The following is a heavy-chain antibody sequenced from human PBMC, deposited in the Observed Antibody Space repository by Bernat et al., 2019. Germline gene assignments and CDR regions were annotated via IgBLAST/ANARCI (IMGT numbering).Heavy chain of an antibody. V-gene: IGHV3-21*01. CDR3: ARDRNDLTYDYGDYHDY. D-gene: IGHD4-17*01. CDR2: ISSSSSYI. CDR1: GFTFSSYS. Sequence: EVQLVESGGGLVKPGGSLRLSCAASGFTFSSYSMNWVRQAPGKGLEWVSSISSSSSYIYYADSVKGRFTISSDNAKNSLYLQMNSLRAEDTAVYYCARDRNDLTYDYGDYHDYWGQGTLVTVSS. J-gene: IGHJ4*02.